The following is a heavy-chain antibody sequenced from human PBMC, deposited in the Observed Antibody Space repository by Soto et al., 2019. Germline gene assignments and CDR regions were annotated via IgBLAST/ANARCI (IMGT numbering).Heavy chain of an antibody. D-gene: IGHD3-16*01. Sequence: QVQLVQSGAEVKKPGASVKVSCKASGYTFTSYAMHWVRQAPGQRLECMGWINAGNGNTTYSQKFQGRVTITRDTSASTAYMELSSLRSEDTAVYYCARGYGGPIGWFDPWGQGTLVTVSS. CDR1: GYTFTSYA. V-gene: IGHV1-3*01. CDR3: ARGYGGPIGWFDP. J-gene: IGHJ5*02. CDR2: INAGNGNT.